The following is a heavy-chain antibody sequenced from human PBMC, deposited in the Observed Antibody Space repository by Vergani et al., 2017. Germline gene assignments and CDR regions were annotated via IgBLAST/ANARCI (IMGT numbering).Heavy chain of an antibody. CDR3: ARGTLDGWSDY. D-gene: IGHD5-24*01. CDR1: GGSISSSSYY. V-gene: IGHV4-39*07. J-gene: IGHJ4*02. CDR2: IYYSGST. Sequence: QLQLQESGPGLVKPSETLSLTCTVSGGSISSSSYYWGWIRQPPGKGLEWIGSIYYSGSTNYNPSLKSRVTISVDTSKNQFSLKLSSVTAADTAVYYGARGTLDGWSDYWGQGTLVTVSS.